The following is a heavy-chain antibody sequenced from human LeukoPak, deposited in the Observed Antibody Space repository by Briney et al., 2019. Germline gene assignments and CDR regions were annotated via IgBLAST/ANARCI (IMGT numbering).Heavy chain of an antibody. CDR1: GYTFTNYD. Sequence: GASVKVSCKASGYTFTNYDINWVRQAPGQGLEWMGWMSPNSGNTGYAQKFQGRVSLTRDTSISTAYLELNSLTSEDTAVYYCAGGQPNWGFDFWGQGTLVTVSS. CDR3: AGGQPNWGFDF. V-gene: IGHV1-8*01. D-gene: IGHD7-27*01. CDR2: MSPNSGNT. J-gene: IGHJ4*02.